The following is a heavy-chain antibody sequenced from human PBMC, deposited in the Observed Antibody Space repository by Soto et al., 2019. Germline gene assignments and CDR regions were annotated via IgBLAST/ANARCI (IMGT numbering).Heavy chain of an antibody. CDR3: AKVGTGTTWAVDV. CDR2: ISYDGSNK. CDR1: GFAFRSYG. J-gene: IGHJ6*02. Sequence: GGSLRLSCVVSGFAFRSYGMHWVRQAPGKGLEWVAVISYDGSNKYYADSVKGRFTISRDNSKNTLYLQMNSLRAEDTAVHYCAKVGTGTTWAVDVWGQGTTVTVS. V-gene: IGHV3-30*18. D-gene: IGHD1-7*01.